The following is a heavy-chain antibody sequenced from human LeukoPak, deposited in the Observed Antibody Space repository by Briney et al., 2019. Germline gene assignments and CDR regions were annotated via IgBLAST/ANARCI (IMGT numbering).Heavy chain of an antibody. V-gene: IGHV3-21*01. CDR1: GFTFSSYS. Sequence: GGALRLSCAASGFTFSSYSMNWVRQAPGKGLEWVSSISSSSSYIYYADSVKGRFTISRDNAKNSLYLQMNSLRAEDTAVYYCARGRSNYDILTDWGQGTLVTVSS. CDR3: ARGRSNYDILTD. CDR2: ISSSSSYI. D-gene: IGHD3-9*01. J-gene: IGHJ4*02.